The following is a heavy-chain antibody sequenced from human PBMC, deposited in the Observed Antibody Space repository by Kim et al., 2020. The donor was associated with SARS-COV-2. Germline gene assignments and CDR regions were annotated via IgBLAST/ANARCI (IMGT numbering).Heavy chain of an antibody. J-gene: IGHJ4*02. D-gene: IGHD4-17*01. Sequence: GGSLRLSCVASGFTFNNAGMSWVRQAPGKGLEWVGRIKRETDGATTDYAAPVQGRFTISRADSKNIIYLQLGNLKTEDTGVYYCTTMTTAYSDVWGQGTLVTVSS. CDR3: TTMTTAYSDV. CDR2: IKRETDGATT. CDR1: GFTFNNAG. V-gene: IGHV3-15*01.